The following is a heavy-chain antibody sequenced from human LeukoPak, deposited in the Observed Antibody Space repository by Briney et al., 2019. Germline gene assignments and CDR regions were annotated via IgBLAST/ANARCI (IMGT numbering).Heavy chain of an antibody. J-gene: IGHJ5*02. D-gene: IGHD3-22*01. CDR2: ISARNGAT. CDR1: GFTFTNYA. Sequence: VGSLRLSCAASGFTFTNYAMSWVRQAPGKGLEWVSLISARNGATHYADSVKGRFTISRDDSKNTLFLQMNSLRVEDTALYYCAKDLDSSGYYEDKWFDPWGQGTQVTVSS. V-gene: IGHV3-23*01. CDR3: AKDLDSSGYYEDKWFDP.